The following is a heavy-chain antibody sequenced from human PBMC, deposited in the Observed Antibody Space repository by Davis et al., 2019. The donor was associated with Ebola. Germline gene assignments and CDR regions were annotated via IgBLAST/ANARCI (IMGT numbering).Heavy chain of an antibody. D-gene: IGHD6-13*01. CDR1: GFTFSGSA. CDR3: AKDRTSSSWYESGY. CDR2: IRSKTDGGTT. Sequence: GESLKISCAASGFTFSGSAMHWVRQASGKGLEWVGRIRSKTDGGTTDYAAPVKGRFTISRDDSKNTLYLQMNSLRAEDTAVYYCAKDRTSSSWYESGYWGQGTLVTVSS. J-gene: IGHJ4*02. V-gene: IGHV3-15*01.